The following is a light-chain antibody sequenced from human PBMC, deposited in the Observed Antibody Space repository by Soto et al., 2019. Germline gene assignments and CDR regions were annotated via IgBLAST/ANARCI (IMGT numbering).Light chain of an antibody. CDR1: QNVISY. J-gene: IGKJ4*01. CDR3: QQRVIWTYT. V-gene: IGKV3-11*01. CDR2: DAS. Sequence: EIVLTQSPATLSLSPGERATLSCRASQNVISYFSWYQQKPGQAPRLLIYDASNRATGIPARFSISGSGTDFTLTISGLEPEAYAVYYGQQRVIWTYTFGGGTRVEIK.